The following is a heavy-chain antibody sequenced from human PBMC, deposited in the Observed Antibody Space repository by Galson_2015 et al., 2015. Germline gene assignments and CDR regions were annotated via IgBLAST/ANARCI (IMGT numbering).Heavy chain of an antibody. CDR1: GYTFTGYY. CDR3: ARSLRYTIVGVVTLSQANWFDP. V-gene: IGHV1-2*04. D-gene: IGHD3-3*01. J-gene: IGHJ5*02. CDR2: INPNSGGT. Sequence: SVKVSCKASGYTFTGYYMHWVRQAPGQGLEWMGWINPNSGGTNYAQKFQGWVTMTRDTSVGTAYMELSRLRSDDTAVYYCARSLRYTIVGVVTLSQANWFDPWGQGTLVTVSS.